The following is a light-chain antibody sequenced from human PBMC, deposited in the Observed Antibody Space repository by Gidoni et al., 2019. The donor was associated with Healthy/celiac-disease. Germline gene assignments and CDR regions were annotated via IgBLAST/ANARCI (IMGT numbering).Light chain of an antibody. J-gene: IGKJ3*01. CDR2: DAS. V-gene: IGKV1-33*01. CDR1: QDISNY. Sequence: DIQMTQSPSSLSASVGDRVTITCQASQDISNYLNWYQQKPGKAPKLLIYDASNLETGVPSRFSGSGSGTDFTVTISSLQPEDIATYYCQQYDNLPPFTFGQGTKVDIK. CDR3: QQYDNLPPFT.